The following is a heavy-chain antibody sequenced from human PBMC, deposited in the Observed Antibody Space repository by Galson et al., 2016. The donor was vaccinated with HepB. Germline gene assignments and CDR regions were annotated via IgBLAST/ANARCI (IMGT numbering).Heavy chain of an antibody. CDR3: AKVSDILTAYSYYFDY. D-gene: IGHD3-9*01. CDR1: GGSISSNNW. V-gene: IGHV4-4*02. J-gene: IGHJ4*02. Sequence: TLSLTCAVSGGSISSNNWWSWVRQPPGKGLEWIGEIFHTGSTNYNASLKSRLTMSIDKSENQFPLKLSSVTAADTAVYYCAKVSDILTAYSYYFDYWGQGILVTVSS. CDR2: IFHTGST.